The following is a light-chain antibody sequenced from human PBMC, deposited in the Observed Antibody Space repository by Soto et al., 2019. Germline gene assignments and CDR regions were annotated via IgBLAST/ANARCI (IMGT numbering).Light chain of an antibody. J-gene: IGKJ5*01. CDR2: AAS. V-gene: IGKV1D-12*01. CDR3: QHATSFPIT. CDR1: QGISSW. Sequence: IKLTQYTSSVATSVGVRGTITCLASQGISSWLAWYQQKPGKAPKLLIYAASSLQSGVPSRFSGSGSGTDFTLTISSLQPEDFATYYCQHATSFPITFGQGTILDIK.